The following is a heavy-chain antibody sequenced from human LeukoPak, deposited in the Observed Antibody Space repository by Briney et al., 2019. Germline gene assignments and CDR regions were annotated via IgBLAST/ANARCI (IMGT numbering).Heavy chain of an antibody. J-gene: IGHJ6*03. CDR1: GGSNSRYY. Sequence: SETLSLTCTVSGGSNSRYYWSWIRQPPGKGLEWIGYIYYSGSTNYNPSLESRVTISVDTSKNQFSLKLSSVTAADTAVYYCARGSRDGYNYFGYYYYYMDVWGKGTTVTVSS. CDR3: ARGSRDGYNYFGYYYYYMDV. V-gene: IGHV4-59*01. D-gene: IGHD5-24*01. CDR2: IYYSGST.